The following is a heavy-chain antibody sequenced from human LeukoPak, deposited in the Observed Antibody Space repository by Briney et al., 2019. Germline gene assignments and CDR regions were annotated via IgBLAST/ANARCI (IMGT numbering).Heavy chain of an antibody. Sequence: PSETPSLTCTVSGDSISSGSYYWSWIRQPAGKGLEWIGRIYGTGSTNYNPSLRSRVTISVDTSKNQFSLKLSSVTAADTAVYYCAREGCSSTNCYPPFDSWGQGTLVTVSS. V-gene: IGHV4-61*02. CDR3: AREGCSSTNCYPPFDS. J-gene: IGHJ4*02. CDR1: GDSISSGSYY. D-gene: IGHD2-2*01. CDR2: IYGTGST.